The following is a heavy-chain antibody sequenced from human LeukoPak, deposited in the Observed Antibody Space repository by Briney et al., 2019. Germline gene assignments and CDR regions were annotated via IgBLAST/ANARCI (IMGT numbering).Heavy chain of an antibody. CDR2: FIPVLGTA. Sequence: GASVKVSCKASGGTFSDYALNWARQAPGQGLEWMGVFIPVLGTANSTQNFQDRVSITADISTHTVYMELSSLKSEDTTVYFCAGIPVFGVVLHQEPVWGKGTTVTVSS. V-gene: IGHV1-69*06. CDR1: GGTFSDYA. J-gene: IGHJ6*04. D-gene: IGHD2-8*01. CDR3: AGIPVFGVVLHQEPV.